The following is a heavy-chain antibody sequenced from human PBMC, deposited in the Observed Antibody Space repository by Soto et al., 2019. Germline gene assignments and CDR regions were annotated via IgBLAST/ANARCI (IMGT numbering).Heavy chain of an antibody. D-gene: IGHD3-10*01. CDR1: GDSISSYY. CDR2: ISNTGST. CDR3: ARVGELRVWFDP. Sequence: QVQLQESGPGLVKPSETLSLTCTVSGDSISSYYWSWIRQPPGKGLEWVGYISNTGSTIYNPSLETRATTSLDTSKNQVSLSLNSVTGADTAVYYCARVGELRVWFDPWGRGTLVTVSS. J-gene: IGHJ5*02. V-gene: IGHV4-59*13.